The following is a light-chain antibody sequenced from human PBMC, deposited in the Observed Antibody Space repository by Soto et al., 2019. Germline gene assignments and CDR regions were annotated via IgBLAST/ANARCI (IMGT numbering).Light chain of an antibody. CDR2: EVS. CDR3: TSYVGSDIWV. J-gene: IGLJ3*02. V-gene: IGLV2-8*01. CDR1: SIDVGAYKY. Sequence: QSVLTQPPSASGSPGQSVTISCTGTSIDVGAYKYVSWYQQYQGKAPKLMIYEVSKRPSGVPDRFSGSKSGNTASLTVSGLQAEDEADYYCTSYVGSDIWVFGGGTKLTVL.